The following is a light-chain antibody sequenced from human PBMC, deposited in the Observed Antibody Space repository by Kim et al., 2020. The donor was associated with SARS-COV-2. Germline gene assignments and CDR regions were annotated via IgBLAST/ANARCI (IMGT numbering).Light chain of an antibody. Sequence: SLSPGERATLYCRASQYIDNWLAWYQQKPGQVPRLLIYDASNRATGIPARFSGSGSGTDFTLTISSLEPEDFAVYYCQHRRTWPLTFGQGTKLEI. CDR2: DAS. J-gene: IGKJ2*01. CDR3: QHRRTWPLT. V-gene: IGKV3-11*01. CDR1: QYIDNW.